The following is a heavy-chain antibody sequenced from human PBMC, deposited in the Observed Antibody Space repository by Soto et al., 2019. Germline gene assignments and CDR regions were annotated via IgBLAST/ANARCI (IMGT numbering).Heavy chain of an antibody. CDR2: IKSKTDGGTT. V-gene: IGHV3-15*01. Sequence: GSLRLSCAASGXTFSNAGMGWVRQAPGKGLEWVGRIKSKTDGGTTDYAAPVKGRFTISRDYSKNTLYLQMNSLKTEDTAVYYCTTDRDLWFGELLWYYWGQGTLVTVSS. CDR3: TTDRDLWFGELLWYY. D-gene: IGHD3-10*01. J-gene: IGHJ4*02. CDR1: GXTFSNAG.